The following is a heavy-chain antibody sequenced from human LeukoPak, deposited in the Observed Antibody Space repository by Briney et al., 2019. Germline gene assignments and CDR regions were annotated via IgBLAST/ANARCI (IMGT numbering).Heavy chain of an antibody. CDR1: DGSFSGYY. J-gene: IGHJ4*02. CDR3: ARGLEYYDSSGYYYGRYYFDY. CDR2: INHSGST. V-gene: IGHV4-34*01. D-gene: IGHD3-22*01. Sequence: NPSETLSLTCAVYDGSFSGYYWSWVRQPPGKGLEWIGEINHSGSTNYNPSLKSRVTISVDTSKNQFSLKLSSVTAADTAVYYCARGLEYYDSSGYYYGRYYFDYWGQGTLVTVSS.